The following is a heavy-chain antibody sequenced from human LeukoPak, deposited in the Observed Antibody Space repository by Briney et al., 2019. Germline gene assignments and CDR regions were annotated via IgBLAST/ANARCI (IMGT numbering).Heavy chain of an antibody. CDR2: IIPIFGTA. J-gene: IGHJ4*02. V-gene: IGHV1-69*01. CDR1: GGTFSSYA. CDR3: AAAGSSGWTDFDY. Sequence: SVKISCKASGGTFSSYAISWVRQAPGQGLEWMGGIIPIFGTANYAQKFQGRVTITADESTSTAYMELSSLRSEDTAVYYCAAAGSSGWTDFDYWGQGTLVTVSS. D-gene: IGHD6-19*01.